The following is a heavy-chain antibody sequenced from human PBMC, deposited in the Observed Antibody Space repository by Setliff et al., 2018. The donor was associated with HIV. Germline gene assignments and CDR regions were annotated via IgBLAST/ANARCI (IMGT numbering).Heavy chain of an antibody. CDR1: GYIFTNYY. Sequence: ASVKVSCKASGYIFTNYYMHWVRQAPGQGLELMGIINPSGDATTYAQKFQGRVIMTRDTSTNTLYMELSNLRSDDTAVYYCAGSILTGYYTFGADYWGQGTLVTVSS. D-gene: IGHD3-9*01. CDR2: INPSGDAT. J-gene: IGHJ4*02. V-gene: IGHV1-46*01. CDR3: AGSILTGYYTFGADY.